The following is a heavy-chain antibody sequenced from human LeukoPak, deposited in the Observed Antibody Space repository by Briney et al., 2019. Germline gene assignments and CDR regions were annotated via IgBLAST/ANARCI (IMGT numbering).Heavy chain of an antibody. CDR2: TSYSGST. D-gene: IGHD3-9*01. V-gene: IGHV4-59*01. CDR3: GRRTSYDTLTGYTYWYFDL. CDR1: GGSISSYY. J-gene: IGHJ2*01. Sequence: SETLSLTCTVSGGSISSYYWSWIRQPPGRGLEWIGYTSYSGSTDYNPSLRSRVTLSVDTSKNQLSLKLSSATAADTAVYYCGRRTSYDTLTGYTYWYFDLWGRGTLVTVSS.